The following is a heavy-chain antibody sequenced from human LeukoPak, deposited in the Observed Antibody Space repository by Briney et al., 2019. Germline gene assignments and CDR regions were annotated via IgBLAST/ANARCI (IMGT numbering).Heavy chain of an antibody. CDR2: INHSGST. CDR3: ASDYYDFWSGYRYYFDY. V-gene: IGHV4-34*01. D-gene: IGHD3-3*01. CDR1: GGSFSGYY. Sequence: SETLSLTCAVYGGSFSGYYWSWIRQPPGKGLEWIGEINHSGSTNYNPSLKSRVTISVDTSKNQFSLKLSSVTAADTAVYYCASDYYDFWSGYRYYFDYWGQGTLVTVSS. J-gene: IGHJ4*02.